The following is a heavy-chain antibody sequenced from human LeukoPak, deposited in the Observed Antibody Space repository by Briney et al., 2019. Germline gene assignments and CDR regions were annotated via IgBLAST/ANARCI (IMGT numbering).Heavy chain of an antibody. CDR3: ARRPVVAGAFDI. D-gene: IGHD2-15*01. V-gene: IGHV4-59*08. Sequence: PSETLSLTCTVSGGSISSYYWSWIRQPPGKGLEWIGYIYYSGSTNYNPSLKSRVTISVDTSKNQFSLKLSSVTAADTAVYYSARRPVVAGAFDIWGQGTMVTVSS. J-gene: IGHJ3*02. CDR1: GGSISSYY. CDR2: IYYSGST.